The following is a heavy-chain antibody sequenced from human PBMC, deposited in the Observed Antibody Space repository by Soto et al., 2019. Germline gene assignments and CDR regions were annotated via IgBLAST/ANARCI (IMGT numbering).Heavy chain of an antibody. V-gene: IGHV3-23*01. Sequence: GGSLRLSCAASGFTFSSYAMSWVRQAPGKVLEWVSAIRSNGATYYADSVKGRFTISRDNSKNTLLLQMNSLRAEDTALYYCASVFWGTPGPDGNRWGQGTQVTVSS. CDR2: IRSNGAT. CDR3: ASVFWGTPGPDGNR. CDR1: GFTFSSYA. D-gene: IGHD7-27*01. J-gene: IGHJ4*02.